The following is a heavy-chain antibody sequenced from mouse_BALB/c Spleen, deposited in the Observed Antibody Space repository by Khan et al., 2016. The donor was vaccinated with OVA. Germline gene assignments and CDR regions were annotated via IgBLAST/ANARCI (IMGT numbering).Heavy chain of an antibody. CDR1: GYTFTDYA. D-gene: IGHD1-1*02. CDR3: VRGGKFAY. CDR2: ISTNYGDV. Sequence: QVQLQQSGAELVRPGVSVKISCKASGYTFTDYAMHWVKQRHAKSLEWIGVISTNYGDVDYNPKFQGKASMTVDRSSSTVYLQLARLTSEDSAIXYCVRGGKFAYWGQGTLVTVSA. V-gene: IGHV1S137*01. J-gene: IGHJ3*01.